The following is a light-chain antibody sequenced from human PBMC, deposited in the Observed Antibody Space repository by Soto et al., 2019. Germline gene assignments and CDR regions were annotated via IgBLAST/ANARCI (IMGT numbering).Light chain of an antibody. CDR1: SSNIGGNP. V-gene: IGLV1-44*01. Sequence: QAVVTQPPSASGTPGQRVTISCSGSSSNIGGNPVNWYQQVPGTAPKLLIYTNNQRPSGVPDRFSGSKSGTSASLAISGLQSEDETDYYCAAWDDSLNGVVFGGGTKLTVL. J-gene: IGLJ2*01. CDR3: AAWDDSLNGVV. CDR2: TNN.